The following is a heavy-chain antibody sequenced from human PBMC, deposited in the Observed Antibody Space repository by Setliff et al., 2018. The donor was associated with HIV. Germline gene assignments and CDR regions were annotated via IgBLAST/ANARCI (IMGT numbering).Heavy chain of an antibody. CDR2: INTQTGSP. CDR3: ARALYGEYGGDLNWLDP. CDR1: GYTFINYA. V-gene: IGHV7-4-1*02. D-gene: IGHD4-17*01. Sequence: ASVKVSCKASGYTFINYAMNWVRQAPGQGPEWMGWINTQTGSPTYAQAFTGRFVFSVDTSVTTAYLQISGLKADDTAVYYCARALYGEYGGDLNWLDPWGQGTLVTVSS. J-gene: IGHJ5*02.